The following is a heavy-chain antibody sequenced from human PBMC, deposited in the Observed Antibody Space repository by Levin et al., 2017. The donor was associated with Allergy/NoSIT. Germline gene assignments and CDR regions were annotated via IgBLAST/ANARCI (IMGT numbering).Heavy chain of an antibody. D-gene: IGHD5-24*01. V-gene: IGHV2-5*02. J-gene: IGHJ4*02. CDR2: IYWDGDK. Sequence: ESGPTLVKPTQTLTLTCSFSGFSLSTSGVGVAWIRQPPGKALEWLALIYWDGDKQYSPSLQSRLSITKDTSENQVVLTLTNLDPVDTATYYCAHRGWEMTASPFDYWGQGTLVTVSS. CDR1: GFSLSTSGVG. CDR3: AHRGWEMTASPFDY.